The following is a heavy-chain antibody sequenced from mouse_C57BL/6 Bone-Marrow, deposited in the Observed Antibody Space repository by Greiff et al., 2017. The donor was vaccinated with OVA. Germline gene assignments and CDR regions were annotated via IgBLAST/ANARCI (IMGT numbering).Heavy chain of an antibody. CDR1: GYTFTSYG. CDR2: IYTRSGNT. V-gene: IGHV1-81*01. Sequence: QVQLQQSGAELVRPGASVKLSCKASGYTFTSYGISWVKQRTGQGLEWIGEIYTRSGNTYYNEKFKGKATLTADKSSSTAYMELRSLTSEDSAVYFYERSSRFLHLELDYWGRGTSVTVTA. CDR3: ERSSRFLHLELDY. J-gene: IGHJ4*01.